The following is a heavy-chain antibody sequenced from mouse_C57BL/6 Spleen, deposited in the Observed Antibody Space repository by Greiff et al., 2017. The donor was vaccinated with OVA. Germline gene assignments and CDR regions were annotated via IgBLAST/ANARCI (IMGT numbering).Heavy chain of an antibody. CDR1: GYTFTSYW. J-gene: IGHJ4*01. CDR3: ARGSYYAMDY. Sequence: QQSCKASGYTFTSYWMHWVKQRPGQGLEWIGEIDPSDSYTNYNQKFKGKSTLTVDKSSSTAYMQLSSLTSEDSAVYYCARGSYYAMDYWGQGTSVTVSS. V-gene: IGHV1-69*01. CDR2: IDPSDSYT.